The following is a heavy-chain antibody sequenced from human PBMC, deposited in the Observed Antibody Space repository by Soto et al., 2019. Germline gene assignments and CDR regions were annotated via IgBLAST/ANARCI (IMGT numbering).Heavy chain of an antibody. J-gene: IGHJ5*02. CDR3: ASSRYYYDSSGYYQPYNWFDP. CDR2: TYYRSKWYN. CDR1: GDSVSSNSAA. V-gene: IGHV6-1*01. Sequence: SQTLSLTCAISGDSVSSNSAAWNWIRQSPSRGLEWLGRTYYRSKWYNDYAVSVKSRITINPDTSKNQFSLQLNSVTPEDTAVYYCASSRYYYDSSGYYQPYNWFDPWGQGTLVTVYS. D-gene: IGHD3-22*01.